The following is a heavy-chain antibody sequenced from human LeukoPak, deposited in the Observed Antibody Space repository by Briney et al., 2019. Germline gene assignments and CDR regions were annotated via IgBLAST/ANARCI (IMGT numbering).Heavy chain of an antibody. Sequence: RESLTLSCAASGFTFSSYSMNWVRQAPGKGLEWVSSISSTGDFVHYADSVKGRFTISRDNAKNSLYLQMDSLRGEDTAVYFCARVGCRGGSCSSRGDYYYGMDVWGQGTTVTSSS. V-gene: IGHV3-21*06. J-gene: IGHJ6*02. D-gene: IGHD2-15*01. CDR1: GFTFSSYS. CDR2: ISSTGDFV. CDR3: ARVGCRGGSCSSRGDYYYGMDV.